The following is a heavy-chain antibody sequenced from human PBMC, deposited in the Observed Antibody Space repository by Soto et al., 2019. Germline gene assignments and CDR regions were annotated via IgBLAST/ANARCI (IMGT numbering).Heavy chain of an antibody. CDR3: AKRSYLDY. CDR1: GFSFASFA. V-gene: IGHV3-23*01. J-gene: IGHJ4*02. CDR2: ISGSDGKT. D-gene: IGHD3-10*01. Sequence: VGSLRLSCTTSGFSFASFAMTWVRQAPGKGLEWVATISGSDGKTYYADSVKGRFSISRDTSRNTLYLQMNSLRADDTAIYYCAKRSYLDYWGQGTRVTVSS.